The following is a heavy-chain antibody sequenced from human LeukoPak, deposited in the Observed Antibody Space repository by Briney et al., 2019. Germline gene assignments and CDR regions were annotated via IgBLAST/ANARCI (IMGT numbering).Heavy chain of an antibody. CDR1: GFTVSSNY. D-gene: IGHD1-20*01. J-gene: IGHJ4*02. V-gene: IGHV3-15*01. CDR2: IKSKADGETI. Sequence: SGGSLRLSCAASGFTVSSNYMSWVRQAPGKGLEWVGRIKSKADGETIDYAAPVKGRFTFSRDDSKNMLYLQMNSLKSEDTAVYYCSTLTSRGLSDSWGQGTLVTVSS. CDR3: STLTSRGLSDS.